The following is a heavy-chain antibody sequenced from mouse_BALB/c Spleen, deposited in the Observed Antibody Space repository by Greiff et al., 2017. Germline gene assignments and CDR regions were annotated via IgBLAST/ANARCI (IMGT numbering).Heavy chain of an antibody. CDR1: GFNIKDTY. CDR2: IDPANGNT. Sequence: VQLQQSGAELVKPGASVKLSCTASGFNIKDTYMHWVKQRPEQGLEWIGRIDPANGNTKSDPKFQGKATITADTSSNTAYLQLSSLTSEDTAVYYCARSELRGTFYFDYWGQGTTLTVSS. J-gene: IGHJ2*01. D-gene: IGHD2-4*01. CDR3: ARSELRGTFYFDY. V-gene: IGHV14-3*02.